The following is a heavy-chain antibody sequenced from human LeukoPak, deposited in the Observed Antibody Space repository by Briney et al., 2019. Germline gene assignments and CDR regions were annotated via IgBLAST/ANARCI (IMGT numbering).Heavy chain of an antibody. D-gene: IGHD3-10*02. CDR2: ITGSGRST. CDR3: ASGLYGRGVNFDY. J-gene: IGHJ4*02. CDR1: GFTFSSFG. Sequence: GGTLRLSCAASGFTFSSFGMSWVRQAPGKGLEWVSAITGSGRSTYYADSVKGRFTISRDNAKNSLYLQMNSLSAEDAAVYYCASGLYGRGVNFDYWGQGTLVTVSS. V-gene: IGHV3-23*01.